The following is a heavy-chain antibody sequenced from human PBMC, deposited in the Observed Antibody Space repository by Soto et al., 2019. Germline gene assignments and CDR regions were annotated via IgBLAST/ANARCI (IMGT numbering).Heavy chain of an antibody. CDR2: IYYTGST. V-gene: IGHV4-30-4*01. J-gene: IGHJ4*02. CDR3: VRGRCLDY. Sequence: QVQLQESGPGLVKPSQTLSLTCTVSGVSVSNGYYYWSWIRQPPGKGLEWIGYIYYTGSTYYNPSLQSRLTRSIDTSQNQFSLRLSSVTGADTAVYFCVRGRCLDYWGQGIPVTVSS. CDR1: GVSVSNGYYY.